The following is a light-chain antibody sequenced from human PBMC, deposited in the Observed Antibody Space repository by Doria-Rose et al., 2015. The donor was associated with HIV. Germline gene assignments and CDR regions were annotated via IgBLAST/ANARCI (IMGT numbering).Light chain of an antibody. CDR2: DGS. Sequence: EIVMTQSPGTLSLSPGERATPSCRASQSFSSTYLAWYQQKPGQAPSLLIYDGSTRATGIPDRFSASGSGTDFTLTINRLEPEDFALYYCHQYGTSWTFGQGTKVE. CDR1: QSFSSTY. V-gene: IGKV3-20*01. CDR3: HQYGTSWT. J-gene: IGKJ1*01.